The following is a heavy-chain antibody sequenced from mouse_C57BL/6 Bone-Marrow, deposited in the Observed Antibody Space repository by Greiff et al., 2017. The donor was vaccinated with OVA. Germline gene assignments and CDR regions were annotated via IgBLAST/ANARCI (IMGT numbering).Heavy chain of an antibody. CDR2: ISNLAYSI. V-gene: IGHV5-15*01. CDR1: GFTFSDYG. D-gene: IGHD1-1*01. J-gene: IGHJ1*03. CDR3: ARPYYGSSPHWYFDV. Sequence: EVKLMESGGGLVQPGGSLKLSCAASGFTFSDYGMAWVRQAPRKGPEWVAFISNLAYSIYYADTVTGRFTISRENAKNTLYLEMSSLRSEDTAMYYCARPYYGSSPHWYFDVWGTGTTVTVSS.